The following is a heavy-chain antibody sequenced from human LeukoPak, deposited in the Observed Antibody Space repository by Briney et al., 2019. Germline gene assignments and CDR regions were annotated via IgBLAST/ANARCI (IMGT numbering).Heavy chain of an antibody. CDR1: GYTFTSYG. CDR3: ASGTTDIVVVPATLRNYYFDY. J-gene: IGHJ4*02. CDR2: ISTYNDNT. D-gene: IGHD2-2*01. V-gene: IGHV1-18*01. Sequence: GASVKVSCKASGYTFTSYGLSWVRQAPGQGLEWMAWISTYNDNTKYAQNFQGRVTMTTDTSTSTAYLELRTLRSEDTAVYYCASGTTDIVVVPATLRNYYFDYWGQGTLVTVSS.